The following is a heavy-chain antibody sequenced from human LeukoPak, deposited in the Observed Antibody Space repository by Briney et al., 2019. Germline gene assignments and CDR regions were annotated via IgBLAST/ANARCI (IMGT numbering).Heavy chain of an antibody. CDR2: IYYSGRT. D-gene: IGHD3-10*01. CDR3: ARDADKFLWFGELARYYYGMDV. Sequence: SETLSLTCTVSGGSISSSSYYWGRIRQPPGKGLEWIGSIYYSGRTYYNPSLKSRVTISVDTSKNQFSLKLSSVTAADTAVYYCARDADKFLWFGELARYYYGMDVWGQGTTVTVSS. CDR1: GGSISSSSYY. J-gene: IGHJ6*02. V-gene: IGHV4-39*02.